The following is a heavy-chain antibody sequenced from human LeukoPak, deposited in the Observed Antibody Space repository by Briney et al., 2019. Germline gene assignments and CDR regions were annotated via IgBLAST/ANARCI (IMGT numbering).Heavy chain of an antibody. Sequence: ASVKVSCKASGYSFSSYEINWVRQATGQGLEWMGWMKPNSGNTEYAQKFQGRVTMSRNTSINTAYMELSSLRSDDTAVYYCARPGAAAGFGHWGQGTLVTASS. CDR3: ARPGAAAGFGH. J-gene: IGHJ4*02. V-gene: IGHV1-8*01. CDR2: MKPNSGNT. CDR1: GYSFSSYE. D-gene: IGHD6-13*01.